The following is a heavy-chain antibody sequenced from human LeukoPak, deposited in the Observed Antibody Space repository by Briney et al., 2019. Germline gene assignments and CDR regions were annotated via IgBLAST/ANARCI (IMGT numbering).Heavy chain of an antibody. Sequence: GGSLRLSCVASGFTFNNFAMSWVRQAPGKGLEWVSLVSASGGSTYYADSVKGRFTVSRDNSKNTVYLEMDSLRAEDTAVYYCAKDLPLGYWPRTPLVLNYFDLWGQGTLVTVSS. CDR1: GFTFNNFA. CDR3: AKDLPLGYWPRTPLVLNYFDL. D-gene: IGHD2-15*01. J-gene: IGHJ5*02. CDR2: VSASGGST. V-gene: IGHV3-23*01.